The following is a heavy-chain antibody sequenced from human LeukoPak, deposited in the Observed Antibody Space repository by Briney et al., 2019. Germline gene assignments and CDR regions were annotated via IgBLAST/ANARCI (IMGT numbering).Heavy chain of an antibody. D-gene: IGHD3-22*01. CDR1: GFTFSSYA. CDR3: AREIRIMAGYYDSSGYHY. CDR2: ISYDGSNK. Sequence: GRSLRLSCAASGFTFSSYAMHWVRQAPGKGLEWVAVISYDGSNKYYADSVKGRFTISRDNSKNTLYLQMNSLRAEDTAVYYCAREIRIMAGYYDSSGYHYWGQGTLVTVSS. J-gene: IGHJ4*02. V-gene: IGHV3-30-3*01.